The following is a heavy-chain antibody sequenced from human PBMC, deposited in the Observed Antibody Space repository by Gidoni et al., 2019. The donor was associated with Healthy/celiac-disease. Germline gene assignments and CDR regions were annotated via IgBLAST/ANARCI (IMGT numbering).Heavy chain of an antibody. CDR1: GGTFSSYA. V-gene: IGHV1-69*01. CDR3: ARVLRGYYDFWSEPYNWFDP. CDR2: IIPIFGTA. Sequence: QVQLVQSGAEVKKPGSSVKVSCKASGGTFSSYAISWVRQAPGQGLEWMGGIIPIFGTANYAQKFQGRVTITADESTSTAYMELSSLRSEDTAVYYCARVLRGYYDFWSEPYNWFDPWGQGTLVTVSS. J-gene: IGHJ5*02. D-gene: IGHD3-3*01.